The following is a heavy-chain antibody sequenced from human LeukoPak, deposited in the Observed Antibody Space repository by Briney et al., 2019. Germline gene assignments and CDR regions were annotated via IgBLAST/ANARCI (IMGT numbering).Heavy chain of an antibody. J-gene: IGHJ4*02. CDR1: GGTFSSYA. CDR2: IIPILGIA. D-gene: IGHD3-10*01. V-gene: IGHV1-69*04. CDR3: ARSGGGEYYFDY. Sequence: SVKVSCKASGGTFSSYAISWVRQAPGQGLEWMGRIIPILGIANYAQKFQGRVTITADKSTSTAYMELSSLRSEDTAVYYCARSGGGEYYFDYWGQGTLVTVSS.